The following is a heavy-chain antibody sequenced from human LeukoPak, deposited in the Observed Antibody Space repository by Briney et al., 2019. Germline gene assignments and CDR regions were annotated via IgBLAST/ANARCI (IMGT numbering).Heavy chain of an antibody. CDR3: ARMDHVEAFDI. CDR1: GFTFSSYA. CDR2: ISYDGSNK. Sequence: GRSLRLSCAASGFTFSSYAMHWVRQAPGKGLEWVAVISYDGSNKYYADSVKGRFTISRDNSKNTLYLQMNSLRAEDTAVYYCARMDHVEAFDIWGQGTMVTVSS. J-gene: IGHJ3*02. D-gene: IGHD1-14*01. V-gene: IGHV3-30*04.